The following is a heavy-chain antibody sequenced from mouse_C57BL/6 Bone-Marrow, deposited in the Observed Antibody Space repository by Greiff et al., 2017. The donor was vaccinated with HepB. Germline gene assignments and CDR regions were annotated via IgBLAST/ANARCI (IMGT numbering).Heavy chain of an antibody. CDR3: ARSGLFYYDYDDYAMDY. D-gene: IGHD2-4*01. CDR1: GYTFTDDY. Sequence: QVQLQQSGPELVKPGASVKISCKASGYTFTDDYINWVKQRPGQGLEWIGWIFPGSGSTYYNEKFKGKATLTVDKSSSTAYMLLSSLTSEDSAVYFCARSGLFYYDYDDYAMDYWGQGTSVTVSA. CDR2: IFPGSGST. J-gene: IGHJ4*01. V-gene: IGHV1-75*01.